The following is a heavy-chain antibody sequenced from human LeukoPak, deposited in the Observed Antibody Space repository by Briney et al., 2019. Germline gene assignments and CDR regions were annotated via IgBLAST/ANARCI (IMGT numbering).Heavy chain of an antibody. Sequence: SETLSLTCTVSGASITTYYWSWIRQPPGKGLEWIGYIYFSGTTNYNPSLKSRVTISLDASNKQFSLRLNSVAAADTAVYYCARDYGPFGVWGQGTTVTVSS. CDR2: IYFSGTT. CDR1: GASITTYY. D-gene: IGHD3-10*01. V-gene: IGHV4-59*01. J-gene: IGHJ6*02. CDR3: ARDYGPFGV.